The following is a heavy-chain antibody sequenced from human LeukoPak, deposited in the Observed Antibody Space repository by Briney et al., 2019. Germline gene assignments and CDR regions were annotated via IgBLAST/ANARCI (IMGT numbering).Heavy chain of an antibody. J-gene: IGHJ4*02. CDR1: GYSISSGYY. CDR2: IYHSGGT. Sequence: SETLSLTCTVSGYSISSGYYWGWIRQPPGKGLEWIGSIYHSGGTYYNPTLKSRVTISVDTSKNQFSLKLSSVTAADTAVYYCARDYGAYYLDYWGQETLVTVSS. D-gene: IGHD4-17*01. CDR3: ARDYGAYYLDY. V-gene: IGHV4-38-2*02.